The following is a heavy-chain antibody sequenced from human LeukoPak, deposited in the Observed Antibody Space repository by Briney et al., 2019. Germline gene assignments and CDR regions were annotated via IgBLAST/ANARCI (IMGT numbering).Heavy chain of an antibody. CDR1: GFTFSSYG. Sequence: GGSLRLSCAASGFTFSSYGMHWVRQAPGKGLEWVAFIRYDGSNKYYADSVKGRFTISRDNSKNTLYLQMNSLRAEDTAVYYCAKCWYQRYYYYMDVWGKGTTVTVSS. J-gene: IGHJ6*03. V-gene: IGHV3-30*02. CDR3: AKCWYQRYYYYMDV. CDR2: IRYDGSNK. D-gene: IGHD2-2*01.